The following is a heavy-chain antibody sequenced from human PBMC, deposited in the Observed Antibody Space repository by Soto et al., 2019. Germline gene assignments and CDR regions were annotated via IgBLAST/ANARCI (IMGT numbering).Heavy chain of an antibody. CDR1: GGSISSSSYY. V-gene: IGHV4-39*01. CDR2: IYYSGST. J-gene: IGHJ4*02. CDR3: ARYFGTLFLVGAIGYTYTIDY. Sequence: SETLSLTCTVSGGSISSSSYYWGWIRQPPGKGLEWIGSIYYSGSTYYNPSLKSRVTISVDTSKNQFSLKLSSVTAADTAVYYCARYFGTLFLVGAIGYTYTIDYWGQGTLVTVSS. D-gene: IGHD5-18*01.